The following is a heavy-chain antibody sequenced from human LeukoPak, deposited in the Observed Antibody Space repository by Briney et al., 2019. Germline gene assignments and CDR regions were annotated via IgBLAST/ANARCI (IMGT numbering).Heavy chain of an antibody. CDR2: IWYDGSNK. J-gene: IGHJ4*02. D-gene: IGHD3-10*01. CDR1: GFTFSSYG. CDR3: ARDAAYGSGSYYNLLFYFDY. Sequence: GGSLRLSCAASGFTFSSYGMHWVRQAPGKGLEWVAVIWYDGSNKYYADSVKGRFTISRDNSKNTLYLQMNSLRAEDTAVYYCARDAAYGSGSYYNLLFYFDYWGQGTLVTASS. V-gene: IGHV3-33*01.